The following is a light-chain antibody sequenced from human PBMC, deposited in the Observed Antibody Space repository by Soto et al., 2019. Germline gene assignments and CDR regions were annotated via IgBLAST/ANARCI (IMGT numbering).Light chain of an antibody. V-gene: IGKV3-11*01. CDR1: QSVSSY. CDR3: QQRSNWQLT. Sequence: EIVLTQSPATLSLSPGERGTLSCRASQSVSSYLAWYQQKPGQAPRLLIYDASNRATGIPARFSGSGSGTDFTLTISSLEPEDVAIYYCQQRSNWQLTFGGGTKVEIK. J-gene: IGKJ4*01. CDR2: DAS.